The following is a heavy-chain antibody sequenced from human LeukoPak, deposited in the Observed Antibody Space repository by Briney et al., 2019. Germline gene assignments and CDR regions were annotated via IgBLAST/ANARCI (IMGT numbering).Heavy chain of an antibody. V-gene: IGHV3-23*01. CDR2: ISGSGGDT. CDR3: AKTTVGNSSGRYPGWPVDY. D-gene: IGHD6-19*01. J-gene: IGHJ4*02. CDR1: GFTFRNYA. Sequence: GGFLRLSCAASGFTFRNYAIYWVRQAPGKGLEWVSGISGSGGDTYFADSVKGRFTISRDHSKNTVFLQMDSLRAEDTAVYYYAKTTVGNSSGRYPGWPVDYWGQGTLVTVSS.